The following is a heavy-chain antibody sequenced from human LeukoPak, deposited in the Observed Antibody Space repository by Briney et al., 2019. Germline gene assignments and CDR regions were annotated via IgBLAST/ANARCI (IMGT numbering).Heavy chain of an antibody. CDR2: IYYSGST. Sequence: SETLSLTCSVSDGSINSYYWNWIRRPPGKGLEWIGYIYYSGSTNYNPSLKSRVTISVDTSKNQFSLKLSSATAADTAVYYCARLTPTDMIVVVNDYWGQGTLVTVSS. D-gene: IGHD3-22*01. J-gene: IGHJ4*02. CDR1: DGSINSYY. CDR3: ARLTPTDMIVVVNDY. V-gene: IGHV4-59*01.